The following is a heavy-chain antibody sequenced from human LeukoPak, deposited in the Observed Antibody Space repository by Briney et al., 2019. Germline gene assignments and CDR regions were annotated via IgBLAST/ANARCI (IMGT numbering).Heavy chain of an antibody. CDR1: GYSISSSYY. CDR3: AAIKNLWFGELFESSDY. CDR2: IYHSGST. J-gene: IGHJ4*02. Sequence: SETLSLTCTVSGYSISSSYYWGWIRQPPGKGLEWIGSIYHSGSTYYNPSLKSRVTISVDTSKNQFSLKLSSVTAADTAVYYCAAIKNLWFGELFESSDYWGQGTLVTVSS. D-gene: IGHD3-10*01. V-gene: IGHV4-38-2*02.